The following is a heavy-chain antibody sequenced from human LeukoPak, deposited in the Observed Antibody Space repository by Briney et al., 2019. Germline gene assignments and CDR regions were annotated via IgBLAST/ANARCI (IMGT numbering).Heavy chain of an antibody. J-gene: IGHJ4*02. Sequence: GGSPRLSCAASGFTFSSYSMNWVRQAPGKGLEWVSYISSRSSNIYYADSVKGRFTISRDNAKNSLYLQMNSLRAEDTAVYYCAKQLGYCSDGSCYFPYWGQGTLVTVSS. D-gene: IGHD2-15*01. CDR2: ISSRSSNI. V-gene: IGHV3-48*01. CDR3: AKQLGYCSDGSCYFPY. CDR1: GFTFSSYS.